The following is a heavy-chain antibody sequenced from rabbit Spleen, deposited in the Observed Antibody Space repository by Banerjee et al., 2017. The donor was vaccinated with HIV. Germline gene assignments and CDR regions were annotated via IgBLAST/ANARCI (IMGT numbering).Heavy chain of an antibody. CDR2: IDVGEGYT. J-gene: IGHJ6*01. CDR1: GFDFRRYY. D-gene: IGHD6-1*01. Sequence: QLEESGGDLVKPEGSLTLSCKASGFDFRRYYLSWVRQAPGKGLEWIGIIDVGEGYTDYANWVNGRFTISSDNAQNTVDLQMSGLTAADTATYFCARAGYAGYGYANFRDYYGMDLWGQGTLVTVS. CDR3: ARAGYAGYGYANFRDYYGMDL. V-gene: IGHV1S7*01.